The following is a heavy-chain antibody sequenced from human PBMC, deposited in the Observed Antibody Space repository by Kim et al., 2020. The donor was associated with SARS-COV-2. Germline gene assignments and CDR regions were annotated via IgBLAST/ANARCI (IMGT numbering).Heavy chain of an antibody. J-gene: IGHJ6*02. CDR3: ARQSSDSGGSWYYYYCGMDV. D-gene: IGHD1-26*01. Sequence: GESLKISCKGSGYSFTSYWIGWVRQMPGKGLEWMGIIYPGDSDTRYSPSFQGQVTITADKSISTAYLQWSSLKASDTAMYYCARQSSDSGGSWYYYYCGMDVGAQGTPVTVSS. V-gene: IGHV5-51*01. CDR1: GYSFTSYW. CDR2: IYPGDSDT.